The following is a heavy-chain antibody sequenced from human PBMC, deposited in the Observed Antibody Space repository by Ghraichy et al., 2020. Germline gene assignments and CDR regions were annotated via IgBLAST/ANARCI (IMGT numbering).Heavy chain of an antibody. V-gene: IGHV1-18*01. Sequence: ASVKVSCKASVYTFSNNGISWVRQAPGQGLEWMGRISAYTGNTNYAQAFQGRVTLTTDTSTTTAYMELRSLTSDDTAVYDCARERFTGGNSPKDYWGRGTRVTVAS. CDR3: ARERFTGGNSPKDY. CDR1: VYTFSNNG. J-gene: IGHJ4*02. D-gene: IGHD2-8*02. CDR2: ISAYTGNT.